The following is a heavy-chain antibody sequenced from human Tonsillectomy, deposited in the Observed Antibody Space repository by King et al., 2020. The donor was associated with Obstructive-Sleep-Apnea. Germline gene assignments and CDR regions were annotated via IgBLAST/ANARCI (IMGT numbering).Heavy chain of an antibody. CDR1: GFSLSDARMG. J-gene: IGHJ5*02. CDR2: IFSDDEK. D-gene: IGHD5-24*01. CDR3: ARAGGYNSWGWFDP. Sequence: HVTLKESGPVLVKPTETLTLTCAVSGFSLSDARMGVSWIRQPPGKALEWLAHIFSDDEKSYSTSLKSRLTISKDTSKSQVVLTMTNMDPVDTATYYCARAGGYNSWGWFDPWGQGTLVTVSS. V-gene: IGHV2-26*01.